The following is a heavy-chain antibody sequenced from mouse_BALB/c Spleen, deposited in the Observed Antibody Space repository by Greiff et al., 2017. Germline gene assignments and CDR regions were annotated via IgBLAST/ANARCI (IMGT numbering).Heavy chain of an antibody. D-gene: IGHD2-4*01. CDR3: ARSTMITFDY. J-gene: IGHJ2*01. V-gene: IGHV5-9*03. CDR1: GFTFSSYT. CDR2: ISSGGGNT. Sequence: EVQLQESGGGLVKPGGSLKLSCAASGFTFSSYTMSWVRQTPEKRLEWVATISSGGGNTYYPDSVKGRFTISRDNAKNNLYLQMSSLRSEDTALYYCARSTMITFDYWGQGTTLTVSS.